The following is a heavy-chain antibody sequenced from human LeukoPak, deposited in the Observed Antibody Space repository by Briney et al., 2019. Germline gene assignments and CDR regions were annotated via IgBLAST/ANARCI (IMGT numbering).Heavy chain of an antibody. CDR3: ARGPNYDFWSGYYMVYYYYGMDV. J-gene: IGHJ6*02. CDR2: MNPNSGNT. CDR1: GYTFTSYD. Sequence: ASVKVSCKASGYTFTSYDINWVRQATGQGLEWMGWMNPNSGNTGYAQKFQGRVTITADESTSTAYMELSSLRSEDTAVYYCARGPNYDFWSGYYMVYYYYGMDVWGQGTTVTVSS. V-gene: IGHV1-8*01. D-gene: IGHD3-3*01.